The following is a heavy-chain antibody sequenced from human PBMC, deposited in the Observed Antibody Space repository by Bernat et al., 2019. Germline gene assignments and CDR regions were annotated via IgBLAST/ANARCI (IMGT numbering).Heavy chain of an antibody. Sequence: QVQLQESGPGLVKPSETLSLTCTVSGGSISSNHWSWIRQPPGKGLEWIGYVDYSGTTNSWNTNYNPSLNSRVTISRDTSRNQFSLHLSSVTAADTAVYYCATERSGWHYDAFDIWGQGTMVTVSS. CDR3: ATERSGWHYDAFDI. V-gene: IGHV4-59*01. J-gene: IGHJ3*02. CDR1: GGSISSNH. CDR2: VDYSGTT. D-gene: IGHD6-19*01.